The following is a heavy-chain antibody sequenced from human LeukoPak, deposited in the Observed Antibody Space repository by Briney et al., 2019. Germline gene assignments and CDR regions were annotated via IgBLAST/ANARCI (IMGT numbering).Heavy chain of an antibody. Sequence: PSETLSLTCAVYGESFSDYYWSWIRQPPGKGLEWIGSIYYSGTTHYNPSLESRVTISVDTSKNQFSLKLASVTAADTAIYYCAKGAGGFSYYNWFDPWGQGTLVTVSS. V-gene: IGHV4-34*01. D-gene: IGHD5-18*01. CDR3: AKGAGGFSYYNWFDP. CDR2: IYYSGTT. J-gene: IGHJ5*02. CDR1: GESFSDYY.